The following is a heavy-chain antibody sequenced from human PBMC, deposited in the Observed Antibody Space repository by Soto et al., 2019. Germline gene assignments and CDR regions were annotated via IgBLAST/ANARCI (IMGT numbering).Heavy chain of an antibody. J-gene: IGHJ4*02. CDR2: ISHDGRVT. D-gene: IGHD2-21*02. V-gene: IGHV3-30*04. CDR1: GFTFNSLS. CDR3: AREPYGDSQYFDY. Sequence: QVQLVESGGGMVQPGTSLRLSCAASGFTFNSLSLHWVRQRPPKGLEWVAVISHDGRVTFYADFVKGRFTVSRDNSKNTIYLQVNSLRAEDTAVYYCAREPYGDSQYFDYWGQGTLVTVSS.